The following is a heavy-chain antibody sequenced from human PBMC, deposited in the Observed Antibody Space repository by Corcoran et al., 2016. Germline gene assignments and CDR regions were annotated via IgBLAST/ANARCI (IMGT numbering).Heavy chain of an antibody. J-gene: IGHJ4*02. V-gene: IGHV1-69*01. Sequence: QVQLVQSGAEVKKPGSSVKVSCKASGGTFSSYAISWVRQAPGQGLEWMGGIIPIFGTANYAQKFQGRVTITADESTSTAYMELSSVRSEDTAVYYCAGGYGKYYYDSSGYYEGGFDYWGQGTLVTVSS. CDR1: GGTFSSYA. CDR2: IIPIFGTA. D-gene: IGHD3-22*01. CDR3: AGGYGKYYYDSSGYYEGGFDY.